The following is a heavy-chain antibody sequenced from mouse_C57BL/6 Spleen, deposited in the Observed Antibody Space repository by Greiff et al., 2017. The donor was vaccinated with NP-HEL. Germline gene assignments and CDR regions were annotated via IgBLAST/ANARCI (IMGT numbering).Heavy chain of an antibody. V-gene: IGHV1-82*01. CDR3: ASDMDYYGSSYAMDY. D-gene: IGHD1-1*01. J-gene: IGHJ4*01. CDR2: IYPGDGDT. CDR1: GYAFRSSW. Sequence: VQLQQSGPELVKPGASVKLSCQASGYAFRSSWMNWVKQRPGKGLEWIGRIYPGDGDTDYHGKFKGKATLTADKSSSTAYMQLSSLKSEDSAVYFCASDMDYYGSSYAMDYWGQGTSVTVSS.